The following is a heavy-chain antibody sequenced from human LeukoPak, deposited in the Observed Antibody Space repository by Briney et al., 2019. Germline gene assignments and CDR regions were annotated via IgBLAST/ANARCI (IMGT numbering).Heavy chain of an antibody. V-gene: IGHV4-59*01. Sequence: PSPTLSLTHTLSAASTSSYYWSCVRHPPGKGLEWIGYIYYSGTPNYNPSIKSRVTISVDTSKNQFSLKLSSVTAADTAMYYCARYEDWFDPWGQGTLVTVSS. D-gene: IGHD3-16*01. CDR3: ARYEDWFDP. J-gene: IGHJ5*02. CDR1: AASTSSYY. CDR2: IYYSGTP.